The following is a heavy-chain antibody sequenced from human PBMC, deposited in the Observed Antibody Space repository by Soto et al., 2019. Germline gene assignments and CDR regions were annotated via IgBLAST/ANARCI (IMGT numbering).Heavy chain of an antibody. Sequence: VQLVESGGGLVQSGGSLRLACAASGFPFLSYGMSWVRQAPGKGLEWVSFITGASGYIWYADSVKGRFTVSRDNAKNSLYLQMNNLRADDTAVYYCARHGMYSTGLYYFDHWGQGARVAVSS. J-gene: IGHJ4*02. V-gene: IGHV3-21*02. CDR1: GFPFLSYG. CDR2: ITGASGYI. D-gene: IGHD6-19*01. CDR3: ARHGMYSTGLYYFDH.